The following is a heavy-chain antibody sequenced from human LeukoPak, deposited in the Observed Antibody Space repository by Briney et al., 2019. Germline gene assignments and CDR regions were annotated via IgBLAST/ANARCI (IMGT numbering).Heavy chain of an antibody. D-gene: IGHD6-19*01. CDR1: ANTFSNYG. Sequence: ASVKVSSKAAANTFSNYGMSWVVHAPGQGLEWMGWISGFNGYTRYAQNLQGRVTMTTDTSTSTAYMELRSLISDDTAVYYCARDQGDTSELFDYWGQGTLVTVSS. J-gene: IGHJ4*02. CDR3: ARDQGDTSELFDY. V-gene: IGHV1-18*01. CDR2: ISGFNGYT.